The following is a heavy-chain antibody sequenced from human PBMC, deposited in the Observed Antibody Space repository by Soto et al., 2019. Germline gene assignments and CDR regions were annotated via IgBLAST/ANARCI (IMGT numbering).Heavy chain of an antibody. Sequence: QVQLQQSGPGLEKPSETLSLTCTASGGSITSYYGSWIRQPAGQGLEWIGRIYTSGSTNYNPSLKSRVTMSVDTSKNQFSLKLSSVTAADTAVYYCARSRGGYGDYDYWGQGTLVTVSS. V-gene: IGHV4-4*07. CDR3: ARSRGGYGDYDY. CDR2: IYTSGST. D-gene: IGHD4-17*01. CDR1: GGSITSYY. J-gene: IGHJ4*02.